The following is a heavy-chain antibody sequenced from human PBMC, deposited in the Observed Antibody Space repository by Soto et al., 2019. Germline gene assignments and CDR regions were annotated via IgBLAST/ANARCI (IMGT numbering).Heavy chain of an antibody. D-gene: IGHD2-15*01. CDR1: GFTFSSYS. Sequence: GGSLRLSCAASGFTFSSYSMNWVRQAPGKGLEWISSISSSSSYIYYADSVKGRFTISRDNAKNSLYLQMNSLRAEDTAVYYCARETGGLYNFDYWGQGTLVTVSS. J-gene: IGHJ4*02. CDR2: ISSSSSYI. CDR3: ARETGGLYNFDY. V-gene: IGHV3-21*01.